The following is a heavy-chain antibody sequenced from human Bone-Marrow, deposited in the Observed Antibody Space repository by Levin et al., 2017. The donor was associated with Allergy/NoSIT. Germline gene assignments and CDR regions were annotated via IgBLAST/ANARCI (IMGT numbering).Heavy chain of an antibody. Sequence: GGSLRLSCAASGFTFRNFVMSWVRQAPGKGLEWVSAISLSGETAHYADSVKGRFTISRDNSNNTLYLQLNSLRDEDTAVYYCAYTGDFWGQGTLVTVS. V-gene: IGHV3-23*01. J-gene: IGHJ4*02. CDR1: GFTFRNFV. CDR3: AYTGDF. CDR2: ISLSGETA.